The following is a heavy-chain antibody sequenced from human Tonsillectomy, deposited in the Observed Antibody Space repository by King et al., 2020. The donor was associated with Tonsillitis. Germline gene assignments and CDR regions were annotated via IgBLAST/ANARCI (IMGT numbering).Heavy chain of an antibody. Sequence: QLVQSGAEVKKPGASVKVSCKASGYTFTSYGISWVRQAPGQGLEWMGWISAYNGNTNYAQKLQGRVTMTTDTSTSQAYMELRSQRSDDTAVYYCARVAHWGSGWYYYGMDVWGQGTTVTVSS. CDR2: ISAYNGNT. J-gene: IGHJ6*02. CDR1: GYTFTSYG. CDR3: ARVAHWGSGWYYYGMDV. V-gene: IGHV1-18*04. D-gene: IGHD6-19*01.